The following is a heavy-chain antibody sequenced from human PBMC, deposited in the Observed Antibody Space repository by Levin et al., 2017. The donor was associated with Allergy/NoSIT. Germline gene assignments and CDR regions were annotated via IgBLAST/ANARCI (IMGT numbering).Heavy chain of an antibody. Sequence: GGSLRLSCAASGFTFSSYSMNWVRQAPGKGLEWVSSISSSSSYIYYADSVKGRFTISRDNAKNSLYLQMNSLRAEDTAVYYCATLGAVAGTLNWFDPWGQGTLVTVSS. V-gene: IGHV3-21*01. CDR3: ATLGAVAGTLNWFDP. J-gene: IGHJ5*02. D-gene: IGHD6-19*01. CDR2: ISSSSSYI. CDR1: GFTFSSYS.